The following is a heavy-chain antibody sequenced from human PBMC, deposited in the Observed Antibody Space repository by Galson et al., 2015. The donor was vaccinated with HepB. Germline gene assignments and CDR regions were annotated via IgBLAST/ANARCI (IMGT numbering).Heavy chain of an antibody. D-gene: IGHD2-15*01. J-gene: IGHJ6*04. CDR1: GFTFSSYA. CDR2: ISYDGSNK. Sequence: SLRLSCAASGFTFSSYAMHWVRQAPGKGLEWVAVISYDGSNKYYADSVKGRFTISRDNSKNTLYLQMNSLRAEDTAVYYCARDLHHHCSGGSCIYYYYGMDVWCSGTSLIDFS. V-gene: IGHV3-30*04. CDR3: ARDLHHHCSGGSCIYYYYGMDV.